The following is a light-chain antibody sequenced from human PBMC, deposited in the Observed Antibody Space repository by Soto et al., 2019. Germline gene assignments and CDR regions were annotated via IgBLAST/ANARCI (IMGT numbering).Light chain of an antibody. CDR1: QSVSSTF. V-gene: IGKV3-20*01. CDR2: DAS. CDR3: QQYGNSPYT. Sequence: EIVLMQSPSTLPLSPGEIATLSCRASQSVSSTFLSWYQQKPGQAPRLLIFDASSRATGIPDRFSGSGSGTDFNLTISRLEPEDFAVYFCQQYGNSPYTFGQGTKLEI. J-gene: IGKJ2*01.